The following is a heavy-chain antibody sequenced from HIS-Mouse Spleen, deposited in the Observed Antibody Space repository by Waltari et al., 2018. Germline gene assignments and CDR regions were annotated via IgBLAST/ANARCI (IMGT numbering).Heavy chain of an antibody. CDR3: AKGSVVVVAAFDY. Sequence: QVQLVESGGGVVQPGRSLRLSCAASGFTFSSYGMHWFPPAPGKGLGWVAVISYDGSNKYYADSVKGRFTISRDNSKNTLYLQMNSLRAEDTAVYYCAKGSVVVVAAFDYWGQGTLVTVSS. D-gene: IGHD2-15*01. J-gene: IGHJ4*02. CDR1: GFTFSSYG. V-gene: IGHV3-30*18. CDR2: ISYDGSNK.